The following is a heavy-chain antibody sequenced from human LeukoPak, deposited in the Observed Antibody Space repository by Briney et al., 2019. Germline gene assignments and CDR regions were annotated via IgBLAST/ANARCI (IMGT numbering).Heavy chain of an antibody. Sequence: PGGSLRLSCAASGFTFSSYGMHWVCQAPGKRLEWVAFIRYDGSNKYYADSVKGRFTISRDNSKNTLYLQMNSLRAEDTAVYYCAKDLAAAGDDAFDIWGQGTMVTVSS. J-gene: IGHJ3*02. CDR2: IRYDGSNK. CDR1: GFTFSSYG. V-gene: IGHV3-30*02. CDR3: AKDLAAAGDDAFDI. D-gene: IGHD6-13*01.